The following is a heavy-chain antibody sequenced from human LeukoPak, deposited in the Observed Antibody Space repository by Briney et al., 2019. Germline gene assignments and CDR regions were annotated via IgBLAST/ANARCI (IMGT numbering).Heavy chain of an antibody. V-gene: IGHV4-34*01. D-gene: IGHD3-10*01. CDR1: GGSFSGYY. J-gene: IGHJ5*02. CDR2: INHSGST. Sequence: KPSETLSLTCAVYGGSFSGYYWSWIRQPPGKGLEWIGEINHSGSTNYNPSLKSRVPISVDTSKNQFSLKLSSVTAADTAVYYCARVKYGSGSYYSYRNNWFDPWGQGTLVTVSS. CDR3: ARVKYGSGSYYSYRNNWFDP.